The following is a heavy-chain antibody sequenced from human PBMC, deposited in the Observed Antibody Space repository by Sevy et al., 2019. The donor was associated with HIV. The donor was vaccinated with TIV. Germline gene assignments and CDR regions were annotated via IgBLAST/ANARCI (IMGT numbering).Heavy chain of an antibody. V-gene: IGHV3-33*01. CDR3: AREGRQNDYYYYMDV. Sequence: GGSLRLSCAASGFTFSSYGIHWVRQAPGKGLEWVATIWYGGSKKYYVDSVKGRFNISRDNSKNTLYLRMNSLRAEDTAVYYCAREGRQNDYYYYMDVWGKGTTVTVSS. CDR2: IWYGGSKK. J-gene: IGHJ6*03. CDR1: GFTFSSYG.